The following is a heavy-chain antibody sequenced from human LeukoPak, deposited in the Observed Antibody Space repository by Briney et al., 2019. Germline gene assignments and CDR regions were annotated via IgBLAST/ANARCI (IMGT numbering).Heavy chain of an antibody. V-gene: IGHV3-33*01. J-gene: IGHJ4*02. CDR2: IWYDGRNK. D-gene: IGHD2-2*01. Sequence: GGSLRLSCAASGFSFSNYGIHWVRQAPGKGLEWVAIIWYDGRNKYYADSVKGRFTISRDNSRNTLYLQMNSLKAEDTAIYYCARYEYQLPDHYYFDYWGQGTLVTVSS. CDR1: GFSFSNYG. CDR3: ARYEYQLPDHYYFDY.